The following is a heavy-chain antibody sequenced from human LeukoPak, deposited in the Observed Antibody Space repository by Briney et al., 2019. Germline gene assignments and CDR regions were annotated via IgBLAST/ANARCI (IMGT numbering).Heavy chain of an antibody. J-gene: IGHJ5*02. CDR3: ARGGTPRVRVAINWFDP. CDR1: GFTFSSYW. Sequence: PGGSLRLSCAASGFTFSSYWMIWVRQAPGKGLEWVANIKQDGSGKYYVDSVKGRFTISRDNAWDSLFLQMNTLRVEDTAVYYCARGGTPRVRVAINWFDPWGQGTLVTVSS. CDR2: IKQDGSGK. V-gene: IGHV3-7*03. D-gene: IGHD2-15*01.